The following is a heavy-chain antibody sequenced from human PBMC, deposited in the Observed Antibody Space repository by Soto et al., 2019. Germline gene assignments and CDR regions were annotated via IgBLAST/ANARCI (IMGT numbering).Heavy chain of an antibody. J-gene: IGHJ5*02. CDR3: AKDMRELELFAAFDP. V-gene: IGHV3-9*01. CDR1: GFTFDDYA. Sequence: GGSLRLSCAASGFTFDDYAMHWVRQAPGKGLEWVSGISWNSGSIGYADSVKGRFTISRDNAKNSLYLQMNSLRAEDTALYYCAKDMRELELFAAFDPWGQGTLVTVSS. CDR2: ISWNSGSI. D-gene: IGHD1-7*01.